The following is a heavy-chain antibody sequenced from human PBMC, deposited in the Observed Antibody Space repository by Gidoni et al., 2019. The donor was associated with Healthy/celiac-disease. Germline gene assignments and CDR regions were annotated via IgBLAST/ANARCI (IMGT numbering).Heavy chain of an antibody. D-gene: IGHD3-10*01. V-gene: IGHV4-34*01. J-gene: IGHJ5*02. CDR2: INHSGST. CDR1: GGSFSGYY. CDR3: ARDMPYMVRGVAFPNWFDP. Sequence: QVQLQQWGAGLLKPSETLSLTCAVYGGSFSGYYWSWIRQPPGKGLEWIGEINHSGSTNYNPSLKSRVTLSVDTSKNQFSLKLSSVTAADTAVYYCARDMPYMVRGVAFPNWFDPWGQGTLVTVSS.